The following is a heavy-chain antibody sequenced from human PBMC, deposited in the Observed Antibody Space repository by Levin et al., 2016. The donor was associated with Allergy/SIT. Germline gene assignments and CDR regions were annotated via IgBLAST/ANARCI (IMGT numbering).Heavy chain of an antibody. J-gene: IGHJ4*02. CDR2: IYYSGST. V-gene: IGHV4-39*01. CDR3: ARQEIRGYFDY. Sequence: RQAPGKRLEWIGSIYYSGSTFYNPSLKSRVTISVDSSKTQFSLMLSSVTAADTAVYYCARQEIRGYFDYWGQGTLVTVSS. D-gene: IGHD5-24*01.